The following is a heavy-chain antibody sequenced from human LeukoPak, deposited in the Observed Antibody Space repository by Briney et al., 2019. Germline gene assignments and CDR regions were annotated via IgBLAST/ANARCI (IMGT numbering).Heavy chain of an antibody. V-gene: IGHV4-59*01. CDR2: IYYSGCT. J-gene: IGHJ4*02. Sequence: SETLSLTCTVSGGSISSYYWSWIRQPPGKGLEWIGYIYYSGCTNYNPSLKSRVTISVDTSKNQLSLKLSSVTAADTAVYYCARGEMATIGLTGRFDYWGQGTLVTVSS. D-gene: IGHD5-24*01. CDR1: GGSISSYY. CDR3: ARGEMATIGLTGRFDY.